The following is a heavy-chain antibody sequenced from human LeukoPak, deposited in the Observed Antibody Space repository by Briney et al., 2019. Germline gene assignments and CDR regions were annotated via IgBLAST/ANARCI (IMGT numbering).Heavy chain of an antibody. CDR1: GFTFSSYG. D-gene: IGHD4-17*01. CDR3: ANVDYGDSNPSYYFDY. V-gene: IGHV3-30*02. J-gene: IGHJ4*02. Sequence: GGSLRLSRAASGFTFSSYGMHWVRQAPGKGLEWVAFIRYDGSNKYYADSVKGRFTISRDNSKNTLYLQMNSLRAEDTAVYYCANVDYGDSNPSYYFDYWGQGTLVTVSS. CDR2: IRYDGSNK.